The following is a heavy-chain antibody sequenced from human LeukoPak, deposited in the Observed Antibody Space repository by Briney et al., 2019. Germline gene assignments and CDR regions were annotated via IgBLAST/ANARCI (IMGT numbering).Heavy chain of an antibody. V-gene: IGHV3-66*01. CDR3: ARDTDYYGSGTLGYLDY. CDR2: NYSGGST. Sequence: PGGSLRLSCAVSGFTVNNNFMSWVRQAPGKGLEWVSVNYSGGSTYYTDSVKGRFTISRDNSKNTLYLQMNSLRAEDTAVYYCARDTDYYGSGTLGYLDYWGQGTLVTVSS. J-gene: IGHJ4*02. CDR1: GFTVNNNF. D-gene: IGHD3-10*01.